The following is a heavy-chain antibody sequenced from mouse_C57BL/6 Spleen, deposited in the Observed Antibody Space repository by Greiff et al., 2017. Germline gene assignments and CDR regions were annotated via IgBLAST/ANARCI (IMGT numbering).Heavy chain of an antibody. D-gene: IGHD6-1*01. V-gene: IGHV1-80*01. CDR1: GYAFSSHW. CDR3: ARVQAAHDAMDY. Sequence: QVQLQQSGAELVKPGASVKISCEASGYAFSSHWMTRVKQRPGKGLEVVGQIYPGDGDTNYNGEFKGKATLPADKSYSTTYMQLNSLSSEDADVDLCARVQAAHDAMDYWGQGTSVTVSS. J-gene: IGHJ4*01. CDR2: IYPGDGDT.